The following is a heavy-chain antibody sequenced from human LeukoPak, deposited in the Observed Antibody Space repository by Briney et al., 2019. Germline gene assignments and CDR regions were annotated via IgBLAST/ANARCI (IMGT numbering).Heavy chain of an antibody. V-gene: IGHV4-59*01. J-gene: IGHJ4*02. CDR2: IYHSGST. Sequence: SETLSLTCNVSGGSISNYFWSWIRQPPGGGLEWIGEIYHSGSTNYNPSLKSRVTISVDTSKNQFSLKLSSVTAADTAVYYCARERELLWGKRYYFDYWGQGTLVTVSS. CDR3: ARERELLWGKRYYFDY. CDR1: GGSISNYF. D-gene: IGHD1-26*01.